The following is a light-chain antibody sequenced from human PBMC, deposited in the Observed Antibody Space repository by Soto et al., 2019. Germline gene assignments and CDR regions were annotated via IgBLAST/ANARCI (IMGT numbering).Light chain of an antibody. J-gene: IGKJ4*01. CDR3: QQDSVWPLT. V-gene: IGKV3-15*01. CDR2: VAS. CDR1: QSVNSN. Sequence: EIVMTQSPVTLSVSPGDRATLSCRASQSVNSNLAWYQHKPGQTPKLLIYVASTRATGIPARFSGSGSGTEFTLTIRSLQSEDYAVYYCQQDSVWPLTFGGGTKVEFK.